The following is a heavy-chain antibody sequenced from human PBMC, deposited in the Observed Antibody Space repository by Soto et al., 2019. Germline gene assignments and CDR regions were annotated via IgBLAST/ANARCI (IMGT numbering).Heavy chain of an antibody. CDR2: IWYDEKNK. CDR1: GFPFSSYG. J-gene: IGHJ4*02. Sequence: SLRLSCVASGFPFSSYGMHWVRQAPGQGLEWVAVIWYDEKNKYYGDSVKGRFTISRDNSKNTLYLQMDSLRAEDTAVYYCARAVDTSMVINYWGQGTLVTVSS. V-gene: IGHV3-33*01. D-gene: IGHD5-18*01. CDR3: ARAVDTSMVINY.